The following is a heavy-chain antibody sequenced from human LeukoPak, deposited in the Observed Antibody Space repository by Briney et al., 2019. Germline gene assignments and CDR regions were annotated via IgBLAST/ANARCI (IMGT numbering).Heavy chain of an antibody. CDR2: QTGSGGSA. CDR3: AKGLTNLGDD. J-gene: IGHJ4*02. CDR1: GFTFSTYA. V-gene: IGHV3-23*01. Sequence: GGSLRLSCTASGFTFSTYAMSWVRQAPGKGLEWVSGQTGSGGSAYYADSVRGRFTISRDNSKNTLYLQMNSLRAEDTAIYYCAKGLTNLGDDWGQGTLVTVSS. D-gene: IGHD3-9*01.